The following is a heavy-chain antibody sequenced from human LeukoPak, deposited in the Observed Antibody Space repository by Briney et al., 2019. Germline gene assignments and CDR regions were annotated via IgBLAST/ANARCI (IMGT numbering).Heavy chain of an antibody. CDR3: AKDLESSSYYYYGMDV. CDR1: GFTFSSYA. V-gene: IGHV3-23*01. J-gene: IGHJ6*02. CDR2: ISESGDTP. Sequence: GGSLRLSCTASGFTFSSYAMSWVRQAPGKGLKWVSSISESGDTPYYADSVKGRFTISRDNSKNTLYLQMNSLRAEDTAVYYCAKDLESSSYYYYGMDVWGQGTTVTVSS.